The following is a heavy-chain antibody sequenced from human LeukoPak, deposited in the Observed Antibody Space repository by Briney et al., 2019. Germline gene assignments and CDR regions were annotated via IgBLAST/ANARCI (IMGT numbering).Heavy chain of an antibody. D-gene: IGHD3-9*01. CDR3: ARVDFDWLSFFDY. V-gene: IGHV1-2*02. J-gene: IGHJ4*02. CDR2: INPDSGGT. Sequence: ASVKVSCKASGYTFTGYYIHWVRQAPGQGLEWMGWINPDSGGTNYAQKFQGRVTMTRDTPITTAYLELSRLRSDDTAVYYCARVDFDWLSFFDYWGQGTLVTVSS. CDR1: GYTFTGYY.